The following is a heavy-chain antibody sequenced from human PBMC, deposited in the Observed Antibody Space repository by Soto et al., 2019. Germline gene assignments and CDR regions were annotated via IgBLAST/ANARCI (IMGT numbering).Heavy chain of an antibody. CDR2: ISSSSSYI. Sequence: GGSLRLSCAASGFTFSSYSMNWVRQAPGKGLEWVSSISSSSSYIYYADSVKGRFTISRDNAKNSLYLQMNSLRAEDTAVYYCARDGDIVVVPAAENYYYYGMDVWGQGTTVTVSS. CDR1: GFTFSSYS. D-gene: IGHD2-2*01. CDR3: ARDGDIVVVPAAENYYYYGMDV. J-gene: IGHJ6*02. V-gene: IGHV3-21*01.